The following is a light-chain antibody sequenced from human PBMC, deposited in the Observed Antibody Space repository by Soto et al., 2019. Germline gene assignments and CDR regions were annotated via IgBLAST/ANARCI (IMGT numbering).Light chain of an antibody. CDR2: GAS. CDR1: QSVSSN. V-gene: IGKV3-15*01. Sequence: EIVMTQSPATLSVSPVERATLSCRASQSVSSNLAWYQQKPGQAPRLLIYGASTRATDIPARFSGSGSGTEFTLTISSLQSEDFAVYYCQQYNNWPSYTFGQGTKVDIK. CDR3: QQYNNWPSYT. J-gene: IGKJ2*01.